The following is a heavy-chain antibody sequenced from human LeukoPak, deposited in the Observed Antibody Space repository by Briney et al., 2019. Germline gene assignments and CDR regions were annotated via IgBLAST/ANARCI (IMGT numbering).Heavy chain of an antibody. V-gene: IGHV4-34*01. D-gene: IGHD4-17*01. CDR3: ARGQGTVTTH. CDR1: GFTFTKYW. Sequence: GSLRLSCAASGFTFTKYWVTWVRQPPGKGLEWIGEINHSGSANYNPSLKSRVTISLDTSKNQFSLNLSSVTAADTAVYYCARGQGTVTTHWGQGTLVTVSS. J-gene: IGHJ4*02. CDR2: INHSGSA.